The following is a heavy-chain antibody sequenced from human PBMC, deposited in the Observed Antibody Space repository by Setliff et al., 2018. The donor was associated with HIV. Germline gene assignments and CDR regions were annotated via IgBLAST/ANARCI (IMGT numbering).Heavy chain of an antibody. V-gene: IGHV4-38-2*02. CDR3: ARAPPGIQNDAFDV. J-gene: IGHJ3*01. Sequence: PSETLSLTCTVSSYSIRRGYCGGWIRQPPGKVLEWVGYIYYNGNAYYNPSLKSRVTISVDTSKNQFSLKLSSVTAADTAVYYCARAPPGIQNDAFDVWGQGTMVTVSS. CDR1: SYSIRRGYC. CDR2: IYYNGNA.